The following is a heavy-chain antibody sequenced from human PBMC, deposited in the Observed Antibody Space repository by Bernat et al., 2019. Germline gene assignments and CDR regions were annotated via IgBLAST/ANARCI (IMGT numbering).Heavy chain of an antibody. J-gene: IGHJ4*02. CDR2: IYKNGGT. CDR1: EFTFSSYA. V-gene: IGHV3-23*01. Sequence: EVQLLESGGGLVQPGGSLRLSCAASEFTFSSYAMSWVRQAPGKGLEWVSVIYKNGGTKYADSVKGRFTISRDNSKNTLYLQMNSLRAEDTAVYYCARDDGTYFYYWGQGTLVTVSS. CDR3: ARDDGTYFYY. D-gene: IGHD1-26*01.